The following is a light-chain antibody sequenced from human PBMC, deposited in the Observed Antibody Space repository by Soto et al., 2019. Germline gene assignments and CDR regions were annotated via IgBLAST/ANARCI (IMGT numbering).Light chain of an antibody. CDR3: QQYNSYSPT. V-gene: IGKV1-5*03. CDR1: QSSSFW. J-gene: IGKJ1*01. CDR2: QAS. Sequence: DIQMTQSPSTLSASVGDRVIITCRASQSSSFWLAWYQQKAGKAPNLLIYQASRLESVVPSRFSGSGSETEFTLTISGLQPGDLATYYCQQYNSYSPTFGHGTKVEVK.